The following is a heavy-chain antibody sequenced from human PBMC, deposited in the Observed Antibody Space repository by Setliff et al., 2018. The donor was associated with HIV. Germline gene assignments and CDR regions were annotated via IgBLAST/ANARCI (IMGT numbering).Heavy chain of an antibody. CDR1: AWSLSGYF. D-gene: IGHD6-13*01. V-gene: IGHV4-34*10. CDR3: ARDVVGQQLPNY. Sequence: KPSETLSLTCGVDAWSLSGYFWVWVRQSPGRGLEWIGEINYAGVANYSPSLKSRVTMSVDTSKNQFSLELNSVTAADTAVYYCARDVVGQQLPNYWGQGTLVTVSS. CDR2: INYAGVA. J-gene: IGHJ4*02.